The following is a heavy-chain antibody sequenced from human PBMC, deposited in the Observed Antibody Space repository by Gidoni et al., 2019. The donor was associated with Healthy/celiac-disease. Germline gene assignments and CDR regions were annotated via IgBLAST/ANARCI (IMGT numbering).Heavy chain of an antibody. Sequence: KSKTDGGTTDHDAPVKGRCAISRDDSKNTLYLQMNSLKTEDTAVYYCTTARSYNWNYGIDYWGQGTLVTVSS. CDR2: KSKTDGGTT. CDR3: TTARSYNWNYGIDY. V-gene: IGHV3-15*01. J-gene: IGHJ4*02. D-gene: IGHD1-7*01.